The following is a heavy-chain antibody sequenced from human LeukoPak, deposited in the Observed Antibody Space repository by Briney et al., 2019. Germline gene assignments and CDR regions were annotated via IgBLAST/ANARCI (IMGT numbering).Heavy chain of an antibody. D-gene: IGHD5-18*01. CDR1: GGSISSYY. V-gene: IGHV4-59*01. CDR3: ARDKFDRGYSYGSATNWFDP. J-gene: IGHJ5*02. Sequence: AETLSLTCTVCGGSISSYYWSWIRQPPGKGLEWFGYIYYSGSTNYNPSLKSRVTISVDTSKNQFSLKLSSVTAADTAVYYCARDKFDRGYSYGSATNWFDPWGQGTLVTVSS. CDR2: IYYSGST.